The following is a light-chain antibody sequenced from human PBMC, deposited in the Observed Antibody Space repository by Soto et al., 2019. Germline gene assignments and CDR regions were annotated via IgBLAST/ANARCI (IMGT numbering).Light chain of an antibody. CDR3: QQRDGQPPYT. CDR1: QSVRGY. V-gene: IGKV3-11*01. CDR2: NAS. J-gene: IGKJ2*01. Sequence: EIVLTQSPATLSLSPGESATLSCRASQSVRGYVDWYQQKPGQAPRLLIHNASNRATGIPARFGGSGSGTYFNLTISSLEPEDFAVYYCQQRDGQPPYTFGQGTMLQIK.